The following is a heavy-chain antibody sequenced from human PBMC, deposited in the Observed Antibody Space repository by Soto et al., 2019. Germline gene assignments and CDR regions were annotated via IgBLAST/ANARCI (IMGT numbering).Heavy chain of an antibody. CDR2: MSPDTGNA. V-gene: IGHV1-8*01. Sequence: QVQLVQSGAEMRKPGASVKVSCKASGYPFSTYDINWVRQATGQGLEWMGWMSPDTGNAGYAQKFQGRVTTTRETYTSTAYMELSRLKSDDTDVYYCARGPTYGFDIWGQGPVLTISS. CDR3: ARGPTYGFDI. J-gene: IGHJ3*02. CDR1: GYPFSTYD.